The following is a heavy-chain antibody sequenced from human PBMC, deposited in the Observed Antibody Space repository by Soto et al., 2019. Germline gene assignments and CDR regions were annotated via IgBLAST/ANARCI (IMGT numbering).Heavy chain of an antibody. Sequence: GGSLRLSCAASGFTFDDYAMHWVRQAPGKGLEWVSGISWNSGSIGYADSVKGRFTISRDNAKNSLYLQMNSLRAEDTALYYCAKDLWAVIAVDGRGGFDYWGQGTLVTVSS. J-gene: IGHJ4*02. CDR3: AKDLWAVIAVDGRGGFDY. CDR1: GFTFDDYA. V-gene: IGHV3-9*01. CDR2: ISWNSGSI. D-gene: IGHD6-19*01.